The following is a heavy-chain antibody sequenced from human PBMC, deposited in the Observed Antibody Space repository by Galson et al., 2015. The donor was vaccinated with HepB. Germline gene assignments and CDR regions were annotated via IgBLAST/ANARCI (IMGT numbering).Heavy chain of an antibody. CDR1: GFTFSSYS. Sequence: SLRLSCAASGFTFSSYSMNWVRQAPGKGLEWVSSISSSSSYIYYADSVKGRFTISRDNAKNSLYLQMNSLRAEGTAVYYCARDKTPYQLPGEWLPHSTRYGMDVWGQGTTVTVSS. D-gene: IGHD2-2*01. J-gene: IGHJ6*02. CDR2: ISSSSSYI. V-gene: IGHV3-21*01. CDR3: ARDKTPYQLPGEWLPHSTRYGMDV.